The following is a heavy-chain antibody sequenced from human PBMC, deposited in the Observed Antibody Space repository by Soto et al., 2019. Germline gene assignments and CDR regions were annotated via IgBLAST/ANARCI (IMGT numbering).Heavy chain of an antibody. CDR2: ISSSSSYI. CDR3: ARDDLYGDYCEY. D-gene: IGHD4-17*01. Sequence: EVQLVESGGGLVKPGGSLRLSCAASGFTFSSYSMNWVRQAPGKGLEWVSSISSSSSYIYYADSVKGRFTISRDNAKNSLYLQMNSLRAENTAVYYCARDDLYGDYCEYWGQGTLVTVSS. CDR1: GFTFSSYS. V-gene: IGHV3-21*01. J-gene: IGHJ4*02.